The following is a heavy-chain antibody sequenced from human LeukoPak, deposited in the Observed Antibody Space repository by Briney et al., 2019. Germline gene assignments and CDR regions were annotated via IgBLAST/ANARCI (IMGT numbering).Heavy chain of an antibody. D-gene: IGHD3-22*01. V-gene: IGHV3-23*01. CDR1: GFTFSSYA. CDR2: ISGSGGST. J-gene: IGHJ4*02. CDR3: AKAGQIYDTLSEDY. Sequence: QSGGSLRLSCAASGFTFSSYAMSWVRQAPGQGLEWVSAISGSGGSTYYADSVKGRFTISRDNSKNTLYLQMNSLRAEDTAVYYCAKAGQIYDTLSEDYWGQGTLVTVPS.